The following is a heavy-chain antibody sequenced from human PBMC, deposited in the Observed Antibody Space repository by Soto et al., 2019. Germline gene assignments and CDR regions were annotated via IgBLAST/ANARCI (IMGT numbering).Heavy chain of an antibody. CDR2: IIPIFGTA. D-gene: IGHD1-26*01. V-gene: IGHV1-69*01. CDR1: GGTFSSYA. Sequence: QVQLVQSGAEVKKPGSSVKVSCKASGGTFSSYAISWARQAPGQGLEWMGGIIPIFGTANYAQKFQGRVTITADESTSTAYMELSSLRSEDTAVYYCARVAGPWELRGYYFDYWGQGTLVTVSS. CDR3: ARVAGPWELRGYYFDY. J-gene: IGHJ4*02.